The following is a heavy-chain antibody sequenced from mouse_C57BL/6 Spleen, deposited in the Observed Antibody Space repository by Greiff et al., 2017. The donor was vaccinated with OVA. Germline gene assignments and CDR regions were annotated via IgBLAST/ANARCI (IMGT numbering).Heavy chain of an antibody. Sequence: EVKLMESGGGLVKPGGSLKLSCAASGFTFSDYGMHWVRQAPEKGLEWVAYISSGSSTIYYADTVKGRFTISRDNAKNTLFLQMTSLRSEDTAMYYCARRANWDPWFAYWGQGTLVTVSA. CDR1: GFTFSDYG. CDR2: ISSGSSTI. J-gene: IGHJ3*01. D-gene: IGHD4-1*01. V-gene: IGHV5-17*01. CDR3: ARRANWDPWFAY.